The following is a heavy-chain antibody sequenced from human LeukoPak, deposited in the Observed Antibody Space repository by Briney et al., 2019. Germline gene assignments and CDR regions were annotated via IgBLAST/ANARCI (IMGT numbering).Heavy chain of an antibody. D-gene: IGHD4-11*01. V-gene: IGHV3-23*01. CDR2: ISGSGGST. CDR3: ATDSNRIFDY. Sequence: GGSLRLSCAAAGFTFSSYWMSWARQAPGKGLEWVSAISGSGGSTYYADSVKGRFTISRDNSKNTLYLQMNSLRAEDTAVYYCATDSNRIFDYWGQGTLVTVSS. J-gene: IGHJ4*02. CDR1: GFTFSSYW.